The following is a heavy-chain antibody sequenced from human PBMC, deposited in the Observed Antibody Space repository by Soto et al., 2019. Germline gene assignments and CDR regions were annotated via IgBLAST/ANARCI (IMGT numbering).Heavy chain of an antibody. V-gene: IGHV4-59*01. D-gene: IGHD6-19*01. Sequence: QVQLQESGPGLVKPSETLSLTCSVSGGSINNYYWSWLRQPPGKGLEWISYIYYSGRTTYNPSLKSRATISVDTSRNQVSLTGTAVTAAEPAVYDGARAGSGSRGMSWGQGTMVTVSS. CDR3: ARAGSGSRGMS. CDR2: IYYSGRT. J-gene: IGHJ3*01. CDR1: GGSINNYY.